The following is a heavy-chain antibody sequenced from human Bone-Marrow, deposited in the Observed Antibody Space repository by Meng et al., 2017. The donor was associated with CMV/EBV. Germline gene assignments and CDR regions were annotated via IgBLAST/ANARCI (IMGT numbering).Heavy chain of an antibody. D-gene: IGHD6-13*01. CDR3: ARLSWGLRGY. CDR2: IYYSGST. Sequence: GSLRLSCTVSGGSISSYYWSWIRQPPGKGLEWIGYIYYSGSTYYNPSLKSRVTISVDTSKNQFSLKLSSVTAADTAVYYCARLSWGLRGYWGQGTLVTVSS. J-gene: IGHJ4*02. V-gene: IGHV4-59*04. CDR1: GGSISSYY.